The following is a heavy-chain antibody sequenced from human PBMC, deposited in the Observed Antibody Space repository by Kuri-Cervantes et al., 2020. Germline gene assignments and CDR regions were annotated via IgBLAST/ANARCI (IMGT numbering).Heavy chain of an antibody. CDR3: ALESGGTNSFDY. Sequence: SETLSLTCAVYGGSFSGYYWSWIRQPPGKGLEWIGEINRGGSTNYNPSLKSRVTISVDTSKNQFSLKLSSVTAADTAVYYCALESGGTNSFDYWGQGTLVTVSS. CDR2: INRGGST. J-gene: IGHJ4*02. D-gene: IGHD2-15*01. CDR1: GGSFSGYY. V-gene: IGHV4-34*01.